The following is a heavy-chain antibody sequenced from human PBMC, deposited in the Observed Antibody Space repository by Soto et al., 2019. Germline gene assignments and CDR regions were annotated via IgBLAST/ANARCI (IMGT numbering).Heavy chain of an antibody. CDR3: ARGFDCISTSCYGGAFDI. Sequence: ASVKVSCKASGYTFTSYDINWVRQATGQGLEWMGWMNPNSGDTGYAQKFKGRVTMTRNTSISTAYMELSSLRSEDTAVYYCARGFDCISTSCYGGAFDIWGQGTMVTVSS. V-gene: IGHV1-8*01. J-gene: IGHJ3*02. CDR2: MNPNSGDT. CDR1: GYTFTSYD. D-gene: IGHD2-2*01.